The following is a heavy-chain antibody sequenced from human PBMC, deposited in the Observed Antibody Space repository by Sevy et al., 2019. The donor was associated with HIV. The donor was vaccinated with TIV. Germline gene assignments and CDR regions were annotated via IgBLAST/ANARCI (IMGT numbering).Heavy chain of an antibody. Sequence: ASVKVSCKASGYTFSSNGIAWVRQAPGQGLQWMGWIGVYNGNSKYAQNLQDRLTMTTDTSTSTAYMELKSLRSDDTAVYYCARVPTYYFCSGTYFDYCGHGTLVTVSS. CDR2: IGVYNGNS. V-gene: IGHV1-18*01. CDR3: ARVPTYYFCSGTYFDY. J-gene: IGHJ4*01. CDR1: GYTFSSNG. D-gene: IGHD3-10*01.